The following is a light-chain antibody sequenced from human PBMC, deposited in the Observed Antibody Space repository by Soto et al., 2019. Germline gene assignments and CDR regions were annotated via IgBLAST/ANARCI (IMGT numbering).Light chain of an antibody. V-gene: IGLV1-40*01. CDR1: SSNIGVVYD. CDR2: GNS. J-gene: IGLJ1*01. CDR3: QSYDISLSGYV. Sequence: QSVLTQPPSVSGAPGQRVTISCTGSSSNIGVVYDVHWYQQLPGPAPKLLIYGNSNRPSGVPDRFSGSKSGTSASLAITGLQAEDEADYFCQSYDISLSGYVFGSGTKVTVL.